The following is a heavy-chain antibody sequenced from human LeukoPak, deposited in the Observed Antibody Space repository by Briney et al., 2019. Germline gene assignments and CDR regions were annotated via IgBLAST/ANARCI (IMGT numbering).Heavy chain of an antibody. CDR3: ARLSVTSGVNY. D-gene: IGHD3-16*01. V-gene: IGHV3-74*01. Sequence: PGGSLRLSCAASGFTFSSYAISWVRQAAGKGLEWVSTINSDASITGYADSVKDRFTISRDNAKNTLYLQMTSLRAEDTALYYCARLSVTSGVNYWGQGTLVIVSS. J-gene: IGHJ4*02. CDR2: INSDASIT. CDR1: GFTFSSYA.